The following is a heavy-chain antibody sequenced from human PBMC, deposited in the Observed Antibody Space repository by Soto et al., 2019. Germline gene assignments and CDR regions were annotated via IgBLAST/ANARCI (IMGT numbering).Heavy chain of an antibody. CDR3: ARHNRYSSTWFEGWFDP. D-gene: IGHD6-13*01. V-gene: IGHV5-51*03. J-gene: IGHJ5*02. CDR2: MHPGDSDT. CDR1: GYSFSNNW. Sequence: EVQLVQSGAEVKKAGESLKISCKGSGYSFSNNWVGWVGQMPGKGLEWMGVMHPGDSDTRYSPSFQGQVTISVDKSINPAYLQWSSLKPSDSAMYYCARHNRYSSTWFEGWFDPWGQGTLVTVSS.